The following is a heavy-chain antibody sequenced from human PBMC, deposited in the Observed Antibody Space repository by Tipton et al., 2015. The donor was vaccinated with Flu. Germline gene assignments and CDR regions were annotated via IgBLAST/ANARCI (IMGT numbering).Heavy chain of an antibody. CDR2: VHQTGST. Sequence: TLSLTCSVSGDSIGSPYFWGWIRQPPGKGLEWIGNVHQTGSTYYNPSLRSRVTIAVDRPKNQFSLRLTSVTAADTAVYYCARDPSLGMPEYFDYWGQGTLVTASS. D-gene: IGHD2-2*01. CDR3: ARDPSLGMPEYFDY. J-gene: IGHJ4*02. V-gene: IGHV4-38-2*02. CDR1: GDSIGSPYF.